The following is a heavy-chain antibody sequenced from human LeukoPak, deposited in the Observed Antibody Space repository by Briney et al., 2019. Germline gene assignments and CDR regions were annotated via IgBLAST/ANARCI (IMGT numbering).Heavy chain of an antibody. Sequence: GGSLRLSCAASGFTFSDYYMSWIRQAPGKGLEWVSYISSSGSTIYCADSVKGRFTISRDNAKNSLYLQMNSLRAEDTAVYYCASVGGYCSSTSCFNNYYYMDVWGKGTTVTVSS. CDR1: GFTFSDYY. D-gene: IGHD2-2*03. CDR2: ISSSGSTI. V-gene: IGHV3-11*01. J-gene: IGHJ6*03. CDR3: ASVGGYCSSTSCFNNYYYMDV.